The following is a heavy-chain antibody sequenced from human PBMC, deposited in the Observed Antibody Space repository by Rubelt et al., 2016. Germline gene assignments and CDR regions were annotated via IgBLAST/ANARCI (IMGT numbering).Heavy chain of an antibody. V-gene: IGHV1-18*01. Sequence: QVQLVQSGAEAKKPGAAVKVFCKASGYTGTSYGISWVRQAPGQGLEWMGGSGAYNGNTNYAQKLQGRGTTTTDTSTSTAYMELRSQRSDDTAVYYCAGDGAFPLGSRFEKRSDYWGQGTLVTVSS. CDR2: SGAYNGNT. D-gene: IGHD3-10*02. CDR3: AGDGAFPLGSRFEKRSDY. J-gene: IGHJ4*02. CDR1: GYTGTSYG.